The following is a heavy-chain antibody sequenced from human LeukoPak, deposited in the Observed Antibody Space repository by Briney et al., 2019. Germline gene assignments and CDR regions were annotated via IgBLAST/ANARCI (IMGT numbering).Heavy chain of an antibody. CDR3: ARGRNLHSGSYRYYFDY. CDR2: INHSGST. D-gene: IGHD1-26*01. J-gene: IGHJ4*02. V-gene: IGHV4-34*01. CDR1: GGSFSGYY. Sequence: SETLSPTCAVYGGSFSGYYWSWIRQPPGKGLEWIGEINHSGSTNYNPSLKSRVTISVDTSKNQFSLKLSSVTAADTAVYYCARGRNLHSGSYRYYFDYWGQGTLVTVSS.